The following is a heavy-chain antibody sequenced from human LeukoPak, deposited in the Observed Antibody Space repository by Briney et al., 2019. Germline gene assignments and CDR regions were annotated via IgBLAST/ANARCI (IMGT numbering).Heavy chain of an antibody. V-gene: IGHV3-74*01. CDR3: AITPRLDY. CDR1: GFTFSSYS. J-gene: IGHJ4*02. D-gene: IGHD1-14*01. CDR2: ISGDGSST. Sequence: PGGSLRLSCAASGFTFSSYSMNWVRQAPGKGLVWVSRISGDGSSTTYADSVKGRFTISRDNAKNTLYLQMNSLRAEDTAVYYCAITPRLDYWGQGTLVTVSS.